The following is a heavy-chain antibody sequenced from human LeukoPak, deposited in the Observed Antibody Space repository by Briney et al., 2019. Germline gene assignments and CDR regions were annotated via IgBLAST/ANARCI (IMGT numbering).Heavy chain of an antibody. J-gene: IGHJ5*02. V-gene: IGHV4-34*01. Sequence: SETLSLTCAVYGGSFSGYYWSWIRQPPGKGLEWIGEINHSGSTNYSPSLKSRVTISVDTSKNLFSLKLSSVTAADTAVYYCARLRFLEWLSGLPLFDPWGQGTLVTVSS. CDR2: INHSGST. CDR1: GGSFSGYY. D-gene: IGHD3-3*01. CDR3: ARLRFLEWLSGLPLFDP.